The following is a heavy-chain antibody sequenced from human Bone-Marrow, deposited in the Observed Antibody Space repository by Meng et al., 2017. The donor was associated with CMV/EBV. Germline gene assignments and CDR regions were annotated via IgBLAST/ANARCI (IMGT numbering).Heavy chain of an antibody. CDR3: ARARGWLRPYSSSWPKVVYYYYGMAV. Sequence: GSLRLSCTVSGGSISSHYGSWIRQPPGKGLEWIGYIYYRGSTNYNPSLKSRVTISVDTSKNQFYLKLSSVTAADTAVYYCARARGWLRPYSSSWPKVVYYYYGMAVWGQGTTVPVSS. V-gene: IGHV4-59*11. CDR1: GGSISSHY. D-gene: IGHD6-13*01. J-gene: IGHJ6*02. CDR2: IYYRGST.